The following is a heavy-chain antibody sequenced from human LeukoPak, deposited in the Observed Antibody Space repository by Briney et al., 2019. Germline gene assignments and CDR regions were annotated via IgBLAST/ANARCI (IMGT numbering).Heavy chain of an antibody. Sequence: ASVEVSCKASGYTFTSYYMHWVRQAPGQGLEWMGIINPSGGSTSYAQKFQGRVTMTRDTSTSTVYMELSSLRSEDTAVYYCARVGIAAAGPDYWGQGTLVTVSS. CDR2: INPSGGST. CDR1: GYTFTSYY. J-gene: IGHJ4*02. V-gene: IGHV1-46*01. CDR3: ARVGIAAAGPDY. D-gene: IGHD6-13*01.